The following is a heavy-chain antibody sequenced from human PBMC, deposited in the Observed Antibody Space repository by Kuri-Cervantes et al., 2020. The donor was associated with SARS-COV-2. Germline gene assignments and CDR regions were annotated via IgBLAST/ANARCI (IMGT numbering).Heavy chain of an antibody. CDR2: IKQDGSEK. D-gene: IGHD1-26*01. CDR1: GFTFSSYW. CDR3: ATLVGARPN. Sequence: GESLKISCAASGFTFSSYWMSWVRQAPGKGLEWVANIKQDGSEKYYVDSVKGRFTISRDNAKNSLYLQMNSLRAEDTALYYCATLVGARPNWGQGTLVTVSS. J-gene: IGHJ4*02. V-gene: IGHV3-7*03.